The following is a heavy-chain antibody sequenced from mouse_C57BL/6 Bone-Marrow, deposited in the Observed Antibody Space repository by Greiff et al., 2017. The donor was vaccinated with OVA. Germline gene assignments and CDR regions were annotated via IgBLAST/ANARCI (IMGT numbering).Heavy chain of an antibody. J-gene: IGHJ4*01. Sequence: QVQLQQSGAELVKPGASVKLSCKASGYTFTSYWMHWVKQRPGQGLEWIGMIHPNSGSTNYNEKFKSKATLTVDKSSSTAYMQLSSLTSKDSAVYYCARMWLLRMDYWGQGTSVTVSS. CDR2: IHPNSGST. D-gene: IGHD2-3*01. CDR1: GYTFTSYW. V-gene: IGHV1-64*01. CDR3: ARMWLLRMDY.